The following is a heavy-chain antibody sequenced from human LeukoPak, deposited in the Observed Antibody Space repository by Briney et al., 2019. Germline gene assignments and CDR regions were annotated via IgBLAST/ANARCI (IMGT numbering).Heavy chain of an antibody. D-gene: IGHD5-18*01. V-gene: IGHV1-2*02. CDR2: INPNSGGT. CDR1: GYTFTGYY. J-gene: IGHJ4*02. Sequence: ASVKVSCKASGYTFTGYYMHWVRQAPGQGLEWMGWINPNSGGTNYAQKFQGRVTMTRDTSISTAYMELSRLRSDDTAVYYCARAKVFRELATAMVKYYFDYWGQGTLVTVSS. CDR3: ARAKVFRELATAMVKYYFDY.